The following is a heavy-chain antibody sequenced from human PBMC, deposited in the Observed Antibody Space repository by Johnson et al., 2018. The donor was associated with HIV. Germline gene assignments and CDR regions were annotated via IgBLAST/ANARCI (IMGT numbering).Heavy chain of an antibody. CDR2: ISSNGGST. CDR1: GFTFSSYA. Sequence: MQLVESGGGVVQPGGSLRLSCAASGFTFSSYAMHWVRQAPGKGLEYVSAISSNGGSTYYANSVKGRFTISRDNSKNTLYLQMGSLRAEDTAVYYCARGVDGAFDIWGQGTMVTVSS. CDR3: ARGVDGAFDI. V-gene: IGHV3-64*01. J-gene: IGHJ3*02. D-gene: IGHD3-10*01.